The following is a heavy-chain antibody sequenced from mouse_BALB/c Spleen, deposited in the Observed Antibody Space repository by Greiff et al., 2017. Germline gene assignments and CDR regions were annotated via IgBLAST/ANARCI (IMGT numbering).Heavy chain of an antibody. D-gene: IGHD1-2*01. J-gene: IGHJ2*01. CDR2: ISSGGSYT. CDR3: ARHDSITTATNYFDY. CDR1: GFTFSSYA. Sequence: EVQVVESGGGLVKPGGSLKLSCAASGFTFSSYAMSWVRQTPEKRLEWVATISSGGSYTYYPDSVKGRFTISRDNAKNTLYLQMSSLRSEDTAMYYCARHDSITTATNYFDYWGQGTTLTVSS. V-gene: IGHV5-9-3*01.